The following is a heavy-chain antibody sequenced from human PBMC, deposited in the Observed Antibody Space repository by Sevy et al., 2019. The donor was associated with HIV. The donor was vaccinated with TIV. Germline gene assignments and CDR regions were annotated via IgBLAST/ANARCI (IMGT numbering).Heavy chain of an antibody. CDR1: GFTFSSYA. CDR3: AKGGPTAAHYFYYGMDV. J-gene: IGHJ6*02. V-gene: IGHV3-23*01. Sequence: GGSLRLSCAASGFTFSSYAMSWVRQAPGKGLEWVSAISGSGESTYYADSVKGRFTISRDNSKNTLYLQMNSLRAEDTAAYYCAKGGPTAAHYFYYGMDVWGQGTTVTVSS. CDR2: ISGSGEST. D-gene: IGHD2-2*01.